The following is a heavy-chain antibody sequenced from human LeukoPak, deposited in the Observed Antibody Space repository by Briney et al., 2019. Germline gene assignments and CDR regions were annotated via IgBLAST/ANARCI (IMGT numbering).Heavy chain of an antibody. J-gene: IGHJ4*02. V-gene: IGHV1-46*01. CDR1: GYTFTSYY. CDR3: ARDHSSGWEAYYFDY. Sequence: ASVKVSCKASGYTFTSYYMHWVRQAPGQGLEWMGIINPSGGSTSYAHKFQGRVTMTKDMSTSTVYMELSSLRSEDTAVYYCARDHSSGWEAYYFDYWGQGTLVTVSS. D-gene: IGHD6-19*01. CDR2: INPSGGST.